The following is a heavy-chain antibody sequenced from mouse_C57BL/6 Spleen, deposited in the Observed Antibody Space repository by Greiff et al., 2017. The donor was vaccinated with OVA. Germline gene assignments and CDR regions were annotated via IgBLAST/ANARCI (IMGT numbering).Heavy chain of an antibody. J-gene: IGHJ2*01. CDR1: GYTFTDYY. V-gene: IGHV1-26*01. D-gene: IGHD1-1*01. CDR3: ARPHGSTFDY. CDR2: INPNNGGT. Sequence: VQLQQSGPELVKPGASVKISCKASGYTFTDYYMNWVKQSHGKSLEWIGDINPNNGGTSYNQKFKGKATLTVDKSSSTAYMELRSLTSEDSAVYYCARPHGSTFDYWGQGTTLTVSS.